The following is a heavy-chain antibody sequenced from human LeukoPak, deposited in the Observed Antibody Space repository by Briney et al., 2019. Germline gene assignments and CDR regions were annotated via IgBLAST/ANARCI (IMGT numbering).Heavy chain of an antibody. D-gene: IGHD3-22*01. CDR2: IIPIFGTA. CDR1: GGTFSSYA. J-gene: IGHJ4*02. Sequence: GASVKVSCKASGGTFSSYAISWVRQAPGQGLEWMGGIIPIFGTANYAQKFQGRVTITADESTSTAYMELSSLRSEDTAVYYCARDSHYYDSSGYYSFDYWGQGTLVTVSS. CDR3: ARDSHYYDSSGYYSFDY. V-gene: IGHV1-69*13.